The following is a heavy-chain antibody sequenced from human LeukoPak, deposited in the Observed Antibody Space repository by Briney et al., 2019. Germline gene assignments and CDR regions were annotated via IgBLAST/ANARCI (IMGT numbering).Heavy chain of an antibody. Sequence: GESLKISCKGSGYRFTSNWIGWVRQMPGKGLELMGIIYPGDSDTRYNPSFQDQVIISADKSISTAYLQWSSLKASDTAMYYCARGGYCTNGICYGFDYWAREPWSPSPQ. CDR2: IYPGDSDT. J-gene: IGHJ4*02. V-gene: IGHV5-51*01. D-gene: IGHD2-8*01. CDR1: GYRFTSNW. CDR3: ARGGYCTNGICYGFDY.